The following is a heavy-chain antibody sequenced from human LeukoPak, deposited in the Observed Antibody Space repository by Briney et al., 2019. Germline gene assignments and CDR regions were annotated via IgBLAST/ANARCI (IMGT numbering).Heavy chain of an antibody. Sequence: GGSLRLSCAASGFTFSSYSMNWVRQAPGKGLEWVSSISSSSSYIYYADSVKGRFTISRDNAKNSLYLQMNSLRAEDTAVYYCARSFSYDYVWGSPETGDYWGQGTLVTVSS. J-gene: IGHJ4*02. CDR3: ARSFSYDYVWGSPETGDY. CDR1: GFTFSSYS. D-gene: IGHD3-16*01. CDR2: ISSSSSYI. V-gene: IGHV3-21*01.